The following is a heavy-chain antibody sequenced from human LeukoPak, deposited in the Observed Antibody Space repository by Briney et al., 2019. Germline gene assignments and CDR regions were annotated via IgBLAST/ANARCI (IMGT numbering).Heavy chain of an antibody. CDR2: ISAYNGNT. CDR3: ARGTDGSGSFHAFDI. Sequence: ASVKVSCKASGYTFTSYGISWVRQAPGQGLEWTGWISAYNGNTNYAQKLQGRVTMTTDTSTSTAYMELRSLRSDDTAVYYCARGTDGSGSFHAFDIWGQGTMVTVSS. CDR1: GYTFTSYG. V-gene: IGHV1-18*01. J-gene: IGHJ3*02. D-gene: IGHD3-10*01.